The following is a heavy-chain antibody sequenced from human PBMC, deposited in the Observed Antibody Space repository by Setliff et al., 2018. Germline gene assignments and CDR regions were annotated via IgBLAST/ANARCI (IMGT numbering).Heavy chain of an antibody. CDR2: IFYSGST. V-gene: IGHV4-39*07. CDR1: GGSISSSSYY. Sequence: SETLSLTCTVSGGSISSSSYYWVWIRQPPGKGLEWIGNIFYSGSTYYNPSLKSRVTISIDTSKNQFSLKLSSVTAADTAVYYCARGRGYSYVGITYYFDYWGQGTLVTVSS. J-gene: IGHJ4*02. D-gene: IGHD5-18*01. CDR3: ARGRGYSYVGITYYFDY.